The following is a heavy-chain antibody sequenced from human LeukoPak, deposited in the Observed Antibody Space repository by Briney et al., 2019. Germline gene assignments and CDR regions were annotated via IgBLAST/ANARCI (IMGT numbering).Heavy chain of an antibody. CDR3: ARGALLPPPLSYNWFAP. J-gene: IGHJ5*02. Sequence: GGSLRLSCAASGFTFSSYSMNWVRQAPGKGLEWVSSISSSSSYIYYADSVKGRFTISRDNAKNSLYLQMNSLRAEDTAVYYCARGALLPPPLSYNWFAPWGKGTLVTVSS. D-gene: IGHD2-15*01. V-gene: IGHV3-21*01. CDR2: ISSSSSYI. CDR1: GFTFSSYS.